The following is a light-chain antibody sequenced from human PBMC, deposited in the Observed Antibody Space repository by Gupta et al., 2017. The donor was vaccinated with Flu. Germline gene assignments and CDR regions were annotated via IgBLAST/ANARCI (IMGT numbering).Light chain of an antibody. CDR2: QAS. V-gene: IGKV1-5*03. CDR3: QQYNSYSET. Sequence: DIKLTQSPSTLSASVGDRVAITCRASQGISRWLAWYQQKPGKAPKLLIYQASSLESGVPSRFSGSGSGTEFTLTINSLQPDDFATYYCQQYNSYSETFGQGTKVEIK. CDR1: QGISRW. J-gene: IGKJ1*01.